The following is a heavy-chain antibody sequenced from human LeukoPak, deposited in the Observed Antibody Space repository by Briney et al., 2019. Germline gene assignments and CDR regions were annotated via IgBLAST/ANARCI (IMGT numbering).Heavy chain of an antibody. D-gene: IGHD6-13*01. CDR3: ASIAAAGLDFDY. Sequence: SETLSLTCAVYGGSFSGYYWSWIRQPPGKGLEWIGEINHSGSTNYNPSLKSRVTISVDTSMNQFSLKLSSVTAADTAVYYCASIAAAGLDFDYWGQGTLVTVSS. J-gene: IGHJ4*02. CDR2: INHSGST. V-gene: IGHV4-34*01. CDR1: GGSFSGYY.